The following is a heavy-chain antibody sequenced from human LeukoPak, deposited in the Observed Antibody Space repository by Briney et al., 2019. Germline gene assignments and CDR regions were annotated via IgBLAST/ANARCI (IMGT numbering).Heavy chain of an antibody. J-gene: IGHJ4*02. D-gene: IGHD6-19*01. CDR3: ARGDAVGPLGY. CDR1: GGSFSGYY. Sequence: SETLSLTCAVYGGSFSGYYWSWIRQPPGKGLEWIGEINHSGSTNYNPSLKSRVTISVDTSKNQFSLKLSSVTAADTAVYYCARGDAVGPLGYCGQETLVTVSS. CDR2: INHSGST. V-gene: IGHV4-34*01.